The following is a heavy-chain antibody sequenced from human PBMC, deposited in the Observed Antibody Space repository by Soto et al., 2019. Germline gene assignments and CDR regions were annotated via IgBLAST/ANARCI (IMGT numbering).Heavy chain of an antibody. CDR2: ISAYNGNT. V-gene: IGHV1-18*01. CDR3: ARRPRGYSGYDPIDY. Sequence: VASVKVSCKASGYTFTSYGISWVRQAPGQGLEWMGWISAYNGNTNYAQKLQGRVTMTTDTSTSTAYMELRSLRSDDTAVYYCARRPRGYSGYDPIDYWGQGTLVTVSS. CDR1: GYTFTSYG. D-gene: IGHD5-12*01. J-gene: IGHJ4*02.